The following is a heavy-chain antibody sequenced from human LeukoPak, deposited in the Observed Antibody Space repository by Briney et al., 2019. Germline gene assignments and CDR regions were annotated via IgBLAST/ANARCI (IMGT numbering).Heavy chain of an antibody. V-gene: IGHV3-30*18. D-gene: IGHD4-11*01. J-gene: IGHJ4*02. CDR1: GFTFSSYG. Sequence: GGSLRLSCAASGFTFSSYGMHWVRQVPGKGLEWVAVISYDGSNKYYADSVKGRFTISRDNSKNTLYLQMNSLRAEDTAVYYCAKDKRPRLVGSNYGGFFDYWGQGTLVTVSS. CDR3: AKDKRPRLVGSNYGGFFDY. CDR2: ISYDGSNK.